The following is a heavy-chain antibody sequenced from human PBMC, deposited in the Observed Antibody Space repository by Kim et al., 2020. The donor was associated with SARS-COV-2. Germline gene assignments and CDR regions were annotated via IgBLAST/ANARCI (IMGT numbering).Heavy chain of an antibody. D-gene: IGHD2-15*01. V-gene: IGHV4-59*13. CDR2: VYYCCTT. CDR1: GGSISSCD. Sequence: SETLSLTCTVSGGSISSCDYSWIRQPPPQGLELIGFVYYCCTTNSNPYLTSRGPITVDTSKNQISLTLSPGTVADTAVYYCARQQGEGSGIQFDYWGQGTLVTVSS. CDR3: ARQQGEGSGIQFDY. J-gene: IGHJ4*02.